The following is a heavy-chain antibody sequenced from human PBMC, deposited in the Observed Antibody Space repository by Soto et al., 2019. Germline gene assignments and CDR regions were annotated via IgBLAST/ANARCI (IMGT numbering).Heavy chain of an antibody. V-gene: IGHV5-10-1*01. CDR2: NDLSGTYR. Sequence: LGESQKFSCKGAGYSFRNNLITWGRQIAGKGVEWGGGNDLSGTYRSYKPSFQGDTSFSADTSINTAYLKWSSLRASDNTMFYCARNGGAHYDSSGYHHALDYWGQGTPVTVSS. J-gene: IGHJ4*02. D-gene: IGHD3-22*01. CDR3: ARNGGAHYDSSGYHHALDY. CDR1: GYSFRNNL.